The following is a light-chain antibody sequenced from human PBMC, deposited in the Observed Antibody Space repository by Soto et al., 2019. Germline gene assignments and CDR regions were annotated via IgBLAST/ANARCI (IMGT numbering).Light chain of an antibody. CDR1: QSISSW. V-gene: IGKV1-5*03. CDR3: QQYKTYSYT. Sequence: DIQMTQSPSTLSASVGDRVTITCRASQSISSWLAWYQQKPGKAPKLLIYKASTLESGVPSRFSGSGSGTEFTLIISSLQPDDFVTYYCQQYKTYSYTFGQGTRLEIK. J-gene: IGKJ5*01. CDR2: KAS.